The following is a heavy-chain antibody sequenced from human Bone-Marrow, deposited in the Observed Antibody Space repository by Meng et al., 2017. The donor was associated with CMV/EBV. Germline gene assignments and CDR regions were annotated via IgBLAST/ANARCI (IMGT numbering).Heavy chain of an antibody. CDR1: GFTFNSYA. Sequence: GGSLRLSCAASGFTFNSYAMSWVRQAPGKGLEWVSAISGSGGSTYYADSVKGRFTISRDNSKNTLYLQMNSLRAEDTAVYYCASQRRGNWYFDLWGRGTLVTV. CDR3: ASQRRGNWYFDL. CDR2: ISGSGGST. D-gene: IGHD3-16*01. J-gene: IGHJ2*01. V-gene: IGHV3-23*01.